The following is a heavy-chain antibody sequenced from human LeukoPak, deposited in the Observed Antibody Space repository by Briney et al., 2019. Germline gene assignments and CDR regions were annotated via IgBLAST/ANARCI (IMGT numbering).Heavy chain of an antibody. D-gene: IGHD2-2*01. CDR2: ISYDGSNK. CDR3: AKDRSFEGYCSSTSCYLGFDY. CDR1: GFTFSSCG. V-gene: IGHV3-30*18. Sequence: GGSLRLSCAASGFTFSSCGMHWVRQAPGKGLEWVAVISYDGSNKYYADSVKGRFTISRDNSKNTLYLQMNSLRAEDTAVYYCAKDRSFEGYCSSTSCYLGFDYWGQGTLVTVSS. J-gene: IGHJ4*02.